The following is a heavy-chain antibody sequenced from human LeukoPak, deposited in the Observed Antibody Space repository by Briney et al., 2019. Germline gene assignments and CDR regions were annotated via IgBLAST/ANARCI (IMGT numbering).Heavy chain of an antibody. D-gene: IGHD4-11*01. CDR2: ISYDGSNK. J-gene: IGHJ4*02. V-gene: IGHV3-30*18. CDR1: GFTFSSYG. Sequence: GRSLRLSCAASGFTFSSYGMHWVRQAPGKGLEWVAVISYDGSNKYYADSVKGRFTISRDNSKNTLYLQMNSLRAEDTAVYYCAKDWSTVTTWAIGDYWGQGTLVTVSS. CDR3: AKDWSTVTTWAIGDY.